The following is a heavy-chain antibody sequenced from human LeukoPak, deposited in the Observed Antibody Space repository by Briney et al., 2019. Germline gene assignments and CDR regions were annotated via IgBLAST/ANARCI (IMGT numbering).Heavy chain of an antibody. D-gene: IGHD1-26*01. V-gene: IGHV3-23*01. CDR1: GLTFSGYA. Sequence: GGSLRLSCAASGLTFSGYAMSLVRQAPGKGLEWVSGVSSSGGSTYYADSVKGRFTISRDNSKNTLYLQMHSLRVEDTAVYYCARGGVGAPVLFDYWGQGTLVTVSS. CDR2: VSSSGGST. CDR3: ARGGVGAPVLFDY. J-gene: IGHJ4*02.